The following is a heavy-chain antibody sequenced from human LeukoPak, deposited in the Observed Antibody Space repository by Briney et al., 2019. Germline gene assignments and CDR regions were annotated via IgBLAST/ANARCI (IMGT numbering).Heavy chain of an antibody. V-gene: IGHV4-34*01. CDR3: ARGRSRYCSSTSCLRGMDV. D-gene: IGHD2-2*01. J-gene: IGHJ6*02. CDR2: INHSGST. Sequence: SETLSLTCAVYGGSFSDYYWSWIRQPPGKGLEWIGEINHSGSTNYNPSLKSRVTISVDTSKNQFSLKLSSVTAADTAEYYCARGRSRYCSSTSCLRGMDVWGQGTTVTVSS. CDR1: GGSFSDYY.